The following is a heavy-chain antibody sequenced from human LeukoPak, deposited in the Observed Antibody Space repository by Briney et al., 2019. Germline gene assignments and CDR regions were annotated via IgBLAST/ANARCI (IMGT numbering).Heavy chain of an antibody. CDR3: ARHNDFFPPSGDFDY. Sequence: PSETLSLTCTVSGGSISSSSYYWGWIRQPPGKGLEWIGCIYYSGSTYYNPSLKSRVTISVDTSKNQFSLKLSSVTAADTAVYYCARHNDFFPPSGDFDYWGQGTLVTVSS. V-gene: IGHV4-39*01. D-gene: IGHD3-3*01. CDR1: GGSISSSSYY. CDR2: IYYSGST. J-gene: IGHJ4*02.